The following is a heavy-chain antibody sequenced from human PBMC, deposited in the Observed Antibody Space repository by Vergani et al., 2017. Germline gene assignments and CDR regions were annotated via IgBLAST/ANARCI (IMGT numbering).Heavy chain of an antibody. V-gene: IGHV1-69*06. J-gene: IGHJ1*01. CDR3: ASFLPAAIWAEYFQH. CDR1: GGTFSSYA. CDR2: IIPIFGTA. D-gene: IGHD2-2*01. Sequence: QVQLVQSGAEVKKPGSSVKVSCKASGGTFSSYAISWVRQAPGQGLELMGGIIPIFGTANYAQKFQGRVTITADKSTSTAYMELSSLRSEDTAVYYCASFLPAAIWAEYFQHWGQGTLVTVSS.